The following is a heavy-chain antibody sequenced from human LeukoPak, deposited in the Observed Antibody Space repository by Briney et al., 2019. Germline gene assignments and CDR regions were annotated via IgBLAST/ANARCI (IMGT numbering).Heavy chain of an antibody. J-gene: IGHJ5*02. CDR3: ARGVGGYFDWLPNWFDP. Sequence: SETLSLTCTVSGGSISSYYWSWIRQPAGKGLEWIGRIYISGSTNYNPSLKSRVTMSVDTSKNQFSLKLSSVTAADTAVYYCARGVGGYFDWLPNWFDPWGQGTLVTVSS. V-gene: IGHV4-4*07. CDR2: IYISGST. CDR1: GGSISSYY. D-gene: IGHD3-9*01.